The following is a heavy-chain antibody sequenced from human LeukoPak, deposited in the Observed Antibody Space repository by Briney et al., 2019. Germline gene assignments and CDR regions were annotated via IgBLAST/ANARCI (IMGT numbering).Heavy chain of an antibody. CDR2: IIPIFGTA. J-gene: IGHJ4*02. V-gene: IGHV1-69*13. Sequence: ASVKVSCKVSGYTLSELSMHWVRQAPGQGLEWMGGIIPIFGTANYAQKFQGRVTITADESTSTAYMELSSLRSEDTAVYYCARDRVGGSGSFSYWGQGALVTASS. D-gene: IGHD3-10*01. CDR1: GYTLSELS. CDR3: ARDRVGGSGSFSY.